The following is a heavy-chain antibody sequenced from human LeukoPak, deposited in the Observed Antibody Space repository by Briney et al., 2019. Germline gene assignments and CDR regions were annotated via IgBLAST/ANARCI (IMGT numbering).Heavy chain of an antibody. D-gene: IGHD6-13*01. J-gene: IGHJ3*02. CDR3: ARGIAAAGYAFDI. CDR2: IHYSGST. V-gene: IGHV4-30-4*08. Sequence: SQTLSLTCTVSGGSISSGDYYWSWIRQPPGKGLEWIGYIHYSGSTYYNPSLKSRVTISVDTSKNQFSLKLSSVTAADTAVYYCARGIAAAGYAFDIWGQGTMVTVSS. CDR1: GGSISSGDYY.